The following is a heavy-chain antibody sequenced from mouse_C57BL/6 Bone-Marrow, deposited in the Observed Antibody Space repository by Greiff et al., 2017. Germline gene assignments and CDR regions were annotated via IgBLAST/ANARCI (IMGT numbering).Heavy chain of an antibody. Sequence: QVQLKQPGAELVKPGASVKMSCKASGYTFTSYWITWVKQRPGQGLEWIGGIYPTSGRTNYTEKFKSKAILTVDTSSNTAYMQLSSLTSEDSAVFYCARSGPLGRSFDYWGQGTTLTVSS. CDR1: GYTFTSYW. J-gene: IGHJ2*01. V-gene: IGHV1-55*01. CDR2: IYPTSGRT. D-gene: IGHD4-1*01. CDR3: ARSGPLGRSFDY.